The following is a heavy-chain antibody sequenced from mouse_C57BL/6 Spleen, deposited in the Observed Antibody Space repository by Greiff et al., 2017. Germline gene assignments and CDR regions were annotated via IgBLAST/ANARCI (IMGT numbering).Heavy chain of an antibody. Sequence: EVHLVESGGGLVKPGGSLKLSCAASGFTFSSYAMSWVRQTPEKRLEWVATISDGGSYTYYPDNVKGRFTISRDNAKNNLYLQMSHLKSEDTAMYYCASLPYYYGSTWFAYWGQGTLVTVSA. J-gene: IGHJ3*01. CDR1: GFTFSSYA. V-gene: IGHV5-4*01. CDR2: ISDGGSYT. CDR3: ASLPYYYGSTWFAY. D-gene: IGHD1-1*01.